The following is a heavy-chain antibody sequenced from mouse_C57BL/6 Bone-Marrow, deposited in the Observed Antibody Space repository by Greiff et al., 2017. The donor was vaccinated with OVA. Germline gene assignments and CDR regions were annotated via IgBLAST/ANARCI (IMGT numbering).Heavy chain of an antibody. Sequence: QVQLQQPGAELVKPGASVKMSCKASGYTFTSYWITWVKQRPGQGLEWIGDIYPGSGSTNYNEKFKSKATLTVDTSSSTAYMQLSSLTSEDSAVYYCAREGVSSSQYYFDYWGQGTTLTVSS. V-gene: IGHV1-55*01. D-gene: IGHD1-1*01. J-gene: IGHJ2*01. CDR3: AREGVSSSQYYFDY. CDR2: IYPGSGST. CDR1: GYTFTSYW.